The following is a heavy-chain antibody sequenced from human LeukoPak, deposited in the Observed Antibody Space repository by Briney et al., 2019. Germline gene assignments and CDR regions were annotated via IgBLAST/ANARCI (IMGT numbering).Heavy chain of an antibody. V-gene: IGHV4-4*02. CDR2: IHHSGST. D-gene: IGHD3-16*01. CDR3: ARYGLAYTYDF. CDR1: GGSISSGNW. Sequence: SGTLSLTCAVSGGSISSGNWWGWVRQPPGKGLEWIGEIHHSGSTNYNPSLKSRVTISVDKSKNQFSLNLSSVTAADTAVYYCARYGLAYTYDFWGQGTLVTVSS. J-gene: IGHJ4*02.